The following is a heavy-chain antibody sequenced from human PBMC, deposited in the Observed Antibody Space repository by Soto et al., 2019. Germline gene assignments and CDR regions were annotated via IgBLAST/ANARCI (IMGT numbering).Heavy chain of an antibody. CDR1: GYSFTSYW. CDR2: IYPGDSDT. CDR3: ARVAAAGTRYYDGMDV. V-gene: IGHV5-51*01. D-gene: IGHD6-13*01. Sequence: GESLKISCKGSGYSFTSYWIGWVRQMPGKGLEWMGIIYPGDSDTRYSPSFQGQVTISADKSISTAYLQWSSLKASDTAMYYCARVAAAGTRYYDGMDVWGQGTTVTVPS. J-gene: IGHJ6*02.